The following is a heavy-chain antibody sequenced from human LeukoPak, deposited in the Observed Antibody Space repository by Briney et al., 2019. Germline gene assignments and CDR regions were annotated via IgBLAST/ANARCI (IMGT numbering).Heavy chain of an antibody. J-gene: IGHJ3*02. D-gene: IGHD2-2*01. CDR3: ELGYCSSTSCPRTAFDI. Sequence: GGSLRLSCAASRFTFTSDAMSWVRQAPGKGLEWVSAITGSGDTTYYAASVKGRFTISRDNAKNTLYLQMNSLRAEDTAVYYCELGYCSSTSCPRTAFDIWGQGTMVTVSS. V-gene: IGHV3-23*01. CDR2: ITGSGDTT. CDR1: RFTFTSDA.